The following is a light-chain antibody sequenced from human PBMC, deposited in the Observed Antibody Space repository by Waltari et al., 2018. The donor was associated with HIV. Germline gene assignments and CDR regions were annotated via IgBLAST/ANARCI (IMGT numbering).Light chain of an antibody. J-gene: IGKJ1*01. Sequence: DIQMTQSPSSLSASVGDRVTITCRASQSISNNLNWYQQKPGKAPKLLMYAASSLQSGVPSRFSGSGSGTDFTLTISSLQPEDFATYYCQQSYSTPRTFGQGTKVEFK. V-gene: IGKV1-39*01. CDR1: QSISNN. CDR3: QQSYSTPRT. CDR2: AAS.